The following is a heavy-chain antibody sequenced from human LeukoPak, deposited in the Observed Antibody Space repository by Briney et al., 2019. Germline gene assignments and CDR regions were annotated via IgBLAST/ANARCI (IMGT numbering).Heavy chain of an antibody. J-gene: IGHJ6*03. CDR3: TGGSDRALSGEYYYYMDV. CDR2: IDRDGRVQ. V-gene: IGHV3-7*01. CDR1: GFTTHYW. D-gene: IGHD2-21*01. Sequence: GGSPRLSCTASGFTTHYWLNWVRQSPGKGLEWVANIDRDGRVQHYVDSVEGRFTISRDSAKNSLALQMHSLRAEDTAVYYCTGGSDRALSGEYYYYMDVWGTGTTVTVSS.